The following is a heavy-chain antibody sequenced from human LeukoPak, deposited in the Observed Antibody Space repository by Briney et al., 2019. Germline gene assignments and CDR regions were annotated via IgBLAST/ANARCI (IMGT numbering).Heavy chain of an antibody. CDR3: AKAGHYYYYYYMDV. J-gene: IGHJ6*03. V-gene: IGHV3-30*18. Sequence: GGSLRLSCEASGFSITDYGMHWVRQVPGKRLKWVAVMSYETSNKYYSDSVKGRFVISRDISKNTLFLQMNSLRAEDTAVYYCAKAGHYYYYYYMDVWGKGTTVTVSS. CDR1: GFSITDYG. CDR2: MSYETSNK.